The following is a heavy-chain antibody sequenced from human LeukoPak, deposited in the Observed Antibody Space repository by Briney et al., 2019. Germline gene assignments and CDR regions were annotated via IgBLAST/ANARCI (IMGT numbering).Heavy chain of an antibody. CDR2: ISYDGSNK. Sequence: GMSLRLSYAASGFTFSSYGMHWVRRAPGKGLEWVAVISYDGSNKYYADSVKGRFTISRDNSKNTLYLQTNSLRAEDTAVYYCARVSGYDYSYWGQGTLVTVSS. J-gene: IGHJ4*02. CDR3: ARVSGYDYSY. V-gene: IGHV3-30*03. CDR1: GFTFSSYG. D-gene: IGHD5-12*01.